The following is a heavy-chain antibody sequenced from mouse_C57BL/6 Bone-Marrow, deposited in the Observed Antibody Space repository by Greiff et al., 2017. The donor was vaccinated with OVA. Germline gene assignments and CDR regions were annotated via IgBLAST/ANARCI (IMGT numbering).Heavy chain of an antibody. CDR1: GFTFSSYA. Sequence: DVHLVESGGGLVKPGGSLKLSCAASGFTFSSYAMSWVRQTPEKRLEWVATISDGGSYTYYPDNVKGRFTISRDNAKNNLYLQMSHLKSEDTAMYYCARGRFAYWGQGTLVTVSA. CDR2: ISDGGSYT. CDR3: ARGRFAY. J-gene: IGHJ3*01. V-gene: IGHV5-4*01.